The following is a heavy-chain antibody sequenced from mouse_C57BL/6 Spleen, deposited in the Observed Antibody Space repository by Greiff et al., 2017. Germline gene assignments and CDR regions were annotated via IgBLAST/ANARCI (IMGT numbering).Heavy chain of an antibody. J-gene: IGHJ1*03. V-gene: IGHV7-3*01. Sequence: EVMLVESGGGLVQPGGSLSLSCAASGFTFTDYYMSWVRQPPGKALEWLGFIRNKANGYTTEYSASVKGRFTISRDNSQSILYLQMNALGAEDSATYYCARYIALRGYFDVWGTGTTVTVSS. CDR3: ARYIALRGYFDV. D-gene: IGHD1-1*01. CDR2: IRNKANGYTT. CDR1: GFTFTDYY.